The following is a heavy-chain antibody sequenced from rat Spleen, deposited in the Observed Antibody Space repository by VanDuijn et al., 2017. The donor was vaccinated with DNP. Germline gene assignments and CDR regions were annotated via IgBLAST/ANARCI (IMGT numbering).Heavy chain of an antibody. D-gene: IGHD4-2*01. CDR3: ARPPEYSGNWFAF. Sequence: QVQLKESGPGLVQPSQTLSLTCTVSGFSLTSNSIHWVRQPPGKGLEWVGVIWSGGSTNYNSALKSRLSISRDTSKSQVFLKVNSLQAEDTATYYCARPPEYSGNWFAFWGQGTLVTVSS. V-gene: IGHV2-1*01. CDR1: GFSLTSNS. J-gene: IGHJ3*01. CDR2: IWSGGST.